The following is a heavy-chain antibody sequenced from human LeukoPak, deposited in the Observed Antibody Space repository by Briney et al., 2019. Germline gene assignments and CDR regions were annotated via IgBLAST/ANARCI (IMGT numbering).Heavy chain of an antibody. V-gene: IGHV1-69*13. CDR1: GGTFSSYA. D-gene: IGHD2-15*01. CDR2: IIPIFGTT. CDR3: ARVALGCSGGSCYSWYFDY. Sequence: SVTVSCTASGGTFSSYAISWVRQAPGQGLEWMGGIIPIFGTTNYAQKFQGRVTITADESTSTAYMELSSLRSEDTAVYYCARVALGCSGGSCYSWYFDYWGQGTLVTVSS. J-gene: IGHJ4*02.